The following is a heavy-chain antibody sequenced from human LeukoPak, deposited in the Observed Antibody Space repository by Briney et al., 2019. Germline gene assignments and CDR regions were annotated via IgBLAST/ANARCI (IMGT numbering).Heavy chain of an antibody. V-gene: IGHV4-39*01. Sequence: SETLSLTCTVSGVSISSSNSYWGWLRQPRGKGLEWIGSIYYSGNTYYNASLKSQVSISIDTSKNQFSLRLTSVTAADTAVYYCAGVDAAMPDAFDIWGQGTTVTVSS. D-gene: IGHD5-18*01. CDR1: GVSISSSNSY. J-gene: IGHJ3*02. CDR3: AGVDAAMPDAFDI. CDR2: IYYSGNT.